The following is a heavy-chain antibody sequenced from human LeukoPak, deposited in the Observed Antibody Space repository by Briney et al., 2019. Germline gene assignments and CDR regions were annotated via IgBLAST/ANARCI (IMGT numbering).Heavy chain of an antibody. Sequence: GRSLRLPCAASGFTFSSYAMHWVRQAPGKGLEWVAVISYDGSNKYYADSVKGRFTISRDNSKNTLYLQVNSLRAEDTAVYYCARGHSRGSGSYSQELDYWGQGTLVTVSS. CDR1: GFTFSSYA. D-gene: IGHD3-10*01. J-gene: IGHJ4*02. V-gene: IGHV3-30-3*01. CDR3: ARGHSRGSGSYSQELDY. CDR2: ISYDGSNK.